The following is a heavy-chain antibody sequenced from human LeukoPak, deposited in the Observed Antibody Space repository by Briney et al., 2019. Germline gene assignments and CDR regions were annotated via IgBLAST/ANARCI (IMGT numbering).Heavy chain of an antibody. J-gene: IGHJ4*02. CDR1: GYSFTSYW. V-gene: IGHV5-51*01. Sequence: GESLKISCKGSGYSFTSYWIGWVRQMPGKGLEWMGIIYPGDSDTRYSPSFQGQVTISADKSISTAYLQWSSLKASDTAMYYCARQLLYCGGDCYRYFDYWGQGTLVTVSS. CDR3: ARQLLYCGGDCYRYFDY. D-gene: IGHD2-21*02. CDR2: IYPGDSDT.